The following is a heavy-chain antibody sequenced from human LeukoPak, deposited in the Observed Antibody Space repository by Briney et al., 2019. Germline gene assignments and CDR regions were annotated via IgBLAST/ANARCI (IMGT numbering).Heavy chain of an antibody. J-gene: IGHJ5*02. CDR2: IYHSGST. Sequence: PSQTLSLTCAVSGGSISSGGYSWSWIRQPPGKGLEWIGYIYHSGSTYYNPSLKSRVTISVDRSNNQFSLKLSSVTAADTAVYYCARAHDFWSGPNWFDPWGQGTLVTVSS. CDR1: GGSISSGGYS. D-gene: IGHD3-3*01. V-gene: IGHV4-30-2*01. CDR3: ARAHDFWSGPNWFDP.